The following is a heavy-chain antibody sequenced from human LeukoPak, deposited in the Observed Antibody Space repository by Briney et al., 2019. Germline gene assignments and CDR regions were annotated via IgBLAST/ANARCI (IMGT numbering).Heavy chain of an antibody. Sequence: PSETLSLTCTVSGYSISSGYYWGWIRQPPGKGLEWIGSIYHSGSTYYNPSLKSRVTISVDTSKNQFSLNLSSVTAADTAVYYCARSAYYGSGSYYNWWGQGTLVTVSS. V-gene: IGHV4-38-2*02. CDR1: GYSISSGYY. CDR3: ARSAYYGSGSYYNW. D-gene: IGHD3-10*01. CDR2: IYHSGST. J-gene: IGHJ4*02.